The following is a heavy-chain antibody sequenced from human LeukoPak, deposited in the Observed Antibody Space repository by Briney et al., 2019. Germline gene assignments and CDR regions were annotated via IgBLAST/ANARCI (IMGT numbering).Heavy chain of an antibody. D-gene: IGHD5-18*01. Sequence: PSETLSLTCTVSGGPISSGGYYWSWIRQHPGKGLEWIGYIYYSGSTYYNPSLKSRVTISVDTSKNQFSPKLSSVTAADTAVYYCARDEYSYGLRGYDAFDIWGQGTMVTVSS. CDR1: GGPISSGGYY. V-gene: IGHV4-31*03. CDR3: ARDEYSYGLRGYDAFDI. CDR2: IYYSGST. J-gene: IGHJ3*02.